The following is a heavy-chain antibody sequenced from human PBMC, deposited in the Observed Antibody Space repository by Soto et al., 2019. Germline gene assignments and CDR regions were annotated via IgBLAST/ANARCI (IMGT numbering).Heavy chain of an antibody. V-gene: IGHV4-59*08. Sequence: SETLSLTCTVSGGSLSSYYWTWIRQPPVNGLEFIGYVYYSFNTNYDPSLKSRFTLSLDTSKNQFSLKLISFTAAYTALYYCARNSLGGARDLDSWGQGTLVTVSS. J-gene: IGHJ4*02. CDR3: ARNSLGGARDLDS. D-gene: IGHD2-15*01. CDR2: VYYSFNT. CDR1: GGSLSSYY.